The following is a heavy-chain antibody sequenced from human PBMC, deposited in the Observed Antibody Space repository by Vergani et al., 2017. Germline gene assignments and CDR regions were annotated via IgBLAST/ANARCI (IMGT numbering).Heavy chain of an antibody. J-gene: IGHJ4*02. Sequence: QVQLQESGPGLVKPSQTLPLTCSVSGSSVKSCDYYWTWNRQPPGMGLEWLVHTSYRETTNYHVSLKSRISMSMDTSKNQFYLNLESLTAADTAVYFCARVPIYXLGSGSYQGYFDYWGQGTLVIVSS. V-gene: IGHV4-30-4*08. CDR1: GSSVKSCDYY. CDR2: TSYRETT. D-gene: IGHD3-10*01. CDR3: ARVPIYXLGSGSYQGYFDY.